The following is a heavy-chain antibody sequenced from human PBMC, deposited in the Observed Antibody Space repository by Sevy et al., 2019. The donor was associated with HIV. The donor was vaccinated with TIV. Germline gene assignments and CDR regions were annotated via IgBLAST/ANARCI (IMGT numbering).Heavy chain of an antibody. J-gene: IGHJ3*01. V-gene: IGHV4-39*01. CDR3: TAIYYCVRHLFHDFAWESHRYRDAFDL. CDR2: ISYSGSS. CDR1: GGSINTIAYY. Sequence: SETLSLTCTVSGGSINTIAYYWGWVRQPPGKGLEWIGSISYSGSSYYNPSLKSRVTISVDTSKNQFSLNLSSVTAADTGTAADTAIYYCVRHLFHDFAWESHRYRDAFDLWGQGTLVTVSS. D-gene: IGHD3-16*02.